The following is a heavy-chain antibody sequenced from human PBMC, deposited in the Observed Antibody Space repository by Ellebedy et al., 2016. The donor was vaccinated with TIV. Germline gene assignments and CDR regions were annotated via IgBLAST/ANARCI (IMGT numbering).Heavy chain of an antibody. J-gene: IGHJ4*01. CDR2: IETNGDEE. D-gene: IGHD6-13*01. CDR3: ARGGGRSSWYGRN. V-gene: IGHV3-7*03. CDR1: GFAFETDW. Sequence: GESLKISCAASGFAFETDWMTWVRQAPGKELEWVANIETNGDEEHYVDSVKGRFTISRDNRKYSLYLQMSGLRVDDTAVYHCARGGGRSSWYGRNWGPGTLVTVSS.